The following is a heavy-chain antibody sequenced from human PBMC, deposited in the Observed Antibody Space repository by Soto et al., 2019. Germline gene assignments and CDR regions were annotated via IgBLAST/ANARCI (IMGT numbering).Heavy chain of an antibody. CDR3: ARDGEVDGNINFDY. CDR1: GVSFTNYA. J-gene: IGHJ4*02. D-gene: IGHD6-19*01. CDR2: INAGNGNT. V-gene: IGHV1-3*01. Sequence: ADSVKVSCKASGVSFTNYAMHWVRQAPGQRLEWMGWINAGNGNTKYSQKFQDRVTITRDTSASTAYMELSSLRSEDTAVYYCARDGEVDGNINFDYWRPGPLVIVPA.